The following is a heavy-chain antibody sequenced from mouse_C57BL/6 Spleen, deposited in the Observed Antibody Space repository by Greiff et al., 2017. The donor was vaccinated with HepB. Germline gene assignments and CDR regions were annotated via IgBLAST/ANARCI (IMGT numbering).Heavy chain of an antibody. D-gene: IGHD2-4*01. CDR2: INPGSGGT. Sequence: VQLQQSGAELVRPGTSVKVSCKASGYAFTNYLIEWVKQRPGQGLEWIGVINPGSGGTNYNEKFKGKATLTADKSSSTAYMQLSSLTSEDSAVYFCARWGDYDGFDYWGQGTTLTVSS. V-gene: IGHV1-54*01. CDR3: ARWGDYDGFDY. J-gene: IGHJ2*01. CDR1: GYAFTNYL.